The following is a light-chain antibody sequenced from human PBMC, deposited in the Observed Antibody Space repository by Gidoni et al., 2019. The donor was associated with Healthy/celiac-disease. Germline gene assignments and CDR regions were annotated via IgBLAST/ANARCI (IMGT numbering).Light chain of an antibody. V-gene: IGLV2-23*02. CDR2: EVS. Sequence: QSALTQPASVSGSPGLSITISCTGTSSDVGSYNLVSWYQQHPGKAPKRMIYEVSKRPSGVSNRFSSSKSGNTASLTISGLQAEDEADYYCCSYAGSSTFLYVFGTGTKVTVL. J-gene: IGLJ1*01. CDR3: CSYAGSSTFLYV. CDR1: SSDVGSYNL.